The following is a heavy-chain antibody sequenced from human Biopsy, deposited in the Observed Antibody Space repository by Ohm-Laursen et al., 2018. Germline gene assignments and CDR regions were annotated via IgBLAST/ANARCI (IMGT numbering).Heavy chain of an antibody. CDR1: GDAFLGCY. V-gene: IGHV1-2*02. CDR2: IYPNSGDT. CDR3: ARDLLEWSLPS. D-gene: IGHD3-3*01. J-gene: IGHJ4*02. Sequence: ATVKISCKASGDAFLGCYLHWVRQAPGHGLEWMGSIYPNSGDTDFAQKFQGRVSMTRDTSVSTACLELSSLRSDDTAIYYCARDLLEWSLPSWGQGTLVTVSS.